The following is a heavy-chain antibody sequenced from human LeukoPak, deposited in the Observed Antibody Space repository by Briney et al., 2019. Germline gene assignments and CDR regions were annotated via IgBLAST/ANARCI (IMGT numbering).Heavy chain of an antibody. CDR3: AKVRSGDIAAALNY. D-gene: IGHD6-13*01. V-gene: IGHV3-23*01. CDR2: ISGSGDNK. Sequence: PGGSLRLSCAASGFTFSSYARNWVRQAPGKGLEWVSGISGSGDNKYYADSVKGRFTISRDNSKNTLYLQMNSLRAEDTAVYYCAKVRSGDIAAALNYWGQGTLVPVSS. J-gene: IGHJ4*02. CDR1: GFTFSSYA.